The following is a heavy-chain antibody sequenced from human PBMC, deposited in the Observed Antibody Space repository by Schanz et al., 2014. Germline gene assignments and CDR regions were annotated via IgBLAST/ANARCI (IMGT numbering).Heavy chain of an antibody. V-gene: IGHV3-30*03. D-gene: IGHD5-18*01. J-gene: IGHJ4*02. CDR2: ISYDGNNK. CDR3: AREMDTAIGDY. Sequence: VQLEESGGGLVKPGGSLKLSCAASRLNFNNAWMHWVRQAPGKGLEWVALISYDGNNKFYTDSVKGRFTISRDNSRNTLYLEIDTLRPEDTAVYFCAREMDTAIGDYWGQGTLVTVSS. CDR1: RLNFNNAW.